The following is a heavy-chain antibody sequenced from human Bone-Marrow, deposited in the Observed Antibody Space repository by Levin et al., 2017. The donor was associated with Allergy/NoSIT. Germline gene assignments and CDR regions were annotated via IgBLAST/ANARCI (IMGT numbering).Heavy chain of an antibody. Sequence: GGSLRLSCTASGFTFGDYAMSWFRQAPGKGLEWVGFIRSKAYGGTTEYAASVKGRFTISRDDSKSIAYLQMNSLKTEDTAVYYCTRGGGGIAVAGRNTPEGDYWGQGTLVTVSS. D-gene: IGHD6-19*01. CDR2: IRSKAYGGTT. V-gene: IGHV3-49*03. J-gene: IGHJ4*02. CDR1: GFTFGDYA. CDR3: TRGGGGIAVAGRNTPEGDY.